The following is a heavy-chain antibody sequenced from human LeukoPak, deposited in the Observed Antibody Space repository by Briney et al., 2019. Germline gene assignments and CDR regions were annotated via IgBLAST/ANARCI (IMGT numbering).Heavy chain of an antibody. J-gene: IGHJ4*02. V-gene: IGHV3-38-3*01. CDR3: ARGLMVRGWESFDF. CDR2: ISGGST. Sequence: GGSLRLSCAASGFTVSSNEMSWVRQAPGKGLEWVSSISGGSTYYADSRKGRFTISRDNSKNTLHLQMNSLRAEDTAVYYCARGLMVRGWESFDFWGQGTQVTVSS. CDR1: GFTVSSNE. D-gene: IGHD3-10*01.